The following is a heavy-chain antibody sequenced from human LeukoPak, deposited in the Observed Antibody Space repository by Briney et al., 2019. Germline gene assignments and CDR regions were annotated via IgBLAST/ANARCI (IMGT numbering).Heavy chain of an antibody. CDR2: IRYDGNNQ. Sequence: GGSLRLSCAASGFSFNDYGMHWVRQAPGKGLEWVAFIRYDGNNQYYADSVKGRFTISGDNSKNTLYLQMNSLRAEDTAVYYCAKVRYGSGFYYFDYWGQGTLVTVSS. CDR3: AKVRYGSGFYYFDY. CDR1: GFSFNDYG. J-gene: IGHJ4*02. V-gene: IGHV3-30*02. D-gene: IGHD3-10*01.